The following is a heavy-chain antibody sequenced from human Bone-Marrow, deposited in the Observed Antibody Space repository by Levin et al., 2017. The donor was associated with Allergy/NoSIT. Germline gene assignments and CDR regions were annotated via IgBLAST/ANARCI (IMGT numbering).Heavy chain of an antibody. D-gene: IGHD5-24*01. Sequence: PGGSLRLSCEVSGLTFSSYTMHWIRQAPGKALEWVSSITSSGHHIYYAESIKGRFTVSRDNAKNSLYLQMNGLRTEDTAVYYCARVLGRWLQGYFDYWGQGTHVTVSS. CDR3: ARVLGRWLQGYFDY. CDR2: ITSSGHHI. V-gene: IGHV3-21*01. J-gene: IGHJ4*02. CDR1: GLTFSSYT.